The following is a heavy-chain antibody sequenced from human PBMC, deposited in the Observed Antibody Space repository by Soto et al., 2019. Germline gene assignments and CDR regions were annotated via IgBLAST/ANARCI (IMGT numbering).Heavy chain of an antibody. CDR1: GGTFSSYG. Sequence: SVKVSCKASGGTFSSYGINWVRQAPGQGLEWKGGIIPMFRTGNCAQNFQGRVSIAADESTSTAHMEVSRLRCEDTAVYFCARGVGPTYSYNYGMEVWGQGTTVTVSS. J-gene: IGHJ6*02. D-gene: IGHD1-26*01. CDR2: IIPMFRTG. V-gene: IGHV1-69*13. CDR3: ARGVGPTYSYNYGMEV.